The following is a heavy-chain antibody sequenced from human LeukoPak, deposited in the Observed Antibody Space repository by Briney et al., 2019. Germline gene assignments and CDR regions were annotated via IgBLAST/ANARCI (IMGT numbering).Heavy chain of an antibody. D-gene: IGHD3-22*01. Sequence: GASVKVSCKASGYTFTSYGISWVRQAPGQGLEWMGWISAYNGNTNYAQKLQGRVTMTTDTSTSTAYMELRSLRSDDTAVYYCATVRYYYDSSGYPFDYWGQGTLVTVSS. CDR3: ATVRYYYDSSGYPFDY. J-gene: IGHJ4*02. V-gene: IGHV1-18*01. CDR1: GYTFTSYG. CDR2: ISAYNGNT.